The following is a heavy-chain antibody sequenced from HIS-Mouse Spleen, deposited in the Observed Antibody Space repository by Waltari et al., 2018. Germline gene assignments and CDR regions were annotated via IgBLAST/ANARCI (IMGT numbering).Heavy chain of an antibody. CDR3: ARERRGPGWFDP. CDR1: GFTFSSYW. CDR2: IKQDGSEK. V-gene: IGHV3-7*01. D-gene: IGHD5-12*01. J-gene: IGHJ5*02. Sequence: EVQLVESGGGLVQPGGSLRLSCAASGFTFSSYWMSWVRQGPGKGLEGVAKIKQDGSEKYYVDSVKGRFTISRDNAKNSLYLQMNSLRAEDTAVYYCARERRGPGWFDPWGQGTLVTVSS.